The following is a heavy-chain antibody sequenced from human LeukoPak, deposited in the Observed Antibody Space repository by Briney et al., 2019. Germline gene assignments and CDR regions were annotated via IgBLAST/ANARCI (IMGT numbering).Heavy chain of an antibody. CDR2: ISSSTTYI. D-gene: IGHD4-17*01. J-gene: IGHJ4*02. Sequence: GRSLRLSRAASGFTFISYSMNWVRQAPGKGLQWVSSISSSTTYIYYADSVKGRFTISRDNAKNSLYLQMNSLRAEDTAVYYCARGDYGAPFDYWGQGTLVTVSS. CDR3: ARGDYGAPFDY. V-gene: IGHV3-21*01. CDR1: GFTFISYS.